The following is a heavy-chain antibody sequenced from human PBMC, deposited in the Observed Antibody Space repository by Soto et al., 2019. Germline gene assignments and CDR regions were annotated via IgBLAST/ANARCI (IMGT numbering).Heavy chain of an antibody. D-gene: IGHD2-8*01. CDR1: GFTFSSYG. Sequence: GGSLRLSCAASGFTFSSYGMHWVRQAPGKGLEWVAVIWYDGSNKYYADSVKGRFTISRDNSKNTLYLQMNSLRAEDTAVYYCARGGMVYAISLDYWGQGTLVTVSS. CDR2: IWYDGSNK. CDR3: ARGGMVYAISLDY. J-gene: IGHJ4*02. V-gene: IGHV3-33*01.